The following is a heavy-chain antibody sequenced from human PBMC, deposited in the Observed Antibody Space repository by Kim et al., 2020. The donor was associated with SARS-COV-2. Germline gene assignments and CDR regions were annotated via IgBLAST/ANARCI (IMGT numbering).Heavy chain of an antibody. Sequence: GGSLRLSCAASGFTFSSYGMHWVRQARGKGLEWVAVISYDGSNKYYADSVKGRFTISRDNSKNTLYLQMNSLRAEDTAVYYCAKESCSSTSCFVDYWGQG. CDR3: AKESCSSTSCFVDY. V-gene: IGHV3-30*18. CDR1: GFTFSSYG. J-gene: IGHJ4*02. D-gene: IGHD2-2*01. CDR2: ISYDGSNK.